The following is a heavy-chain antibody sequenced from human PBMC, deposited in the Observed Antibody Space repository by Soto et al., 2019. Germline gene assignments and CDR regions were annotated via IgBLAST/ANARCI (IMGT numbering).Heavy chain of an antibody. CDR2: IYYSGST. Sequence: PSETLSLTCTVSGGSISRSSYYWGWIRQPPGKGLEWIGSIYYSGSTYYNPSLKSRVTISVDTSKNQFSLKLSSVTAADTAVYYCARGASTVTTVWFDPWGQGTLVTVSS. D-gene: IGHD4-4*01. J-gene: IGHJ5*02. CDR1: GGSISRSSYY. CDR3: ARGASTVTTVWFDP. V-gene: IGHV4-39*07.